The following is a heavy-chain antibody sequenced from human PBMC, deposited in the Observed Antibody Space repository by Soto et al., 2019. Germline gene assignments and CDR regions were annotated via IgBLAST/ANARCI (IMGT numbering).Heavy chain of an antibody. CDR1: GCTFSSYG. D-gene: IGHD6-13*01. Sequence: ASVKVSCKASGCTFSSYGISWGRQAPGQGLEWMGGIIPIFGNANYAQKFQGRVTITADKSTRTAYMELSSLRSEDTAVYYCARDWRVAAAAIYSFDPWGQGTLVTVSS. CDR3: ARDWRVAAAAIYSFDP. J-gene: IGHJ5*02. CDR2: IIPIFGNA. V-gene: IGHV1-69*06.